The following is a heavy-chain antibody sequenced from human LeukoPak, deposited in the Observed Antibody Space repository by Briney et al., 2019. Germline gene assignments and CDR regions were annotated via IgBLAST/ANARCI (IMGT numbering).Heavy chain of an antibody. CDR2: IIPMFGTP. D-gene: IGHD6-13*01. CDR1: GGTFTKYT. CDR3: ASQSRSVAYFYYMDI. V-gene: IGHV1-69*05. Sequence: ASVKVSCKISGGTFTKYTIIWVRQAPGQGLEWMGGIIPMFGTPNYAQKFQGRVTINTDTSTTTAYMELNRLTSEDAAVYYCASQSRSVAYFYYMDIWGKGTTVTVSS. J-gene: IGHJ6*03.